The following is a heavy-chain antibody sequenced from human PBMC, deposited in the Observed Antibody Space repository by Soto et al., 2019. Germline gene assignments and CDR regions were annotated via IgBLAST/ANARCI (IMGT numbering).Heavy chain of an antibody. D-gene: IGHD4-4*01. CDR2: ISAYNGNT. CDR3: ASTVTTAKWFDP. J-gene: IGHJ5*02. CDR1: GYTFTSYG. Sequence: ASVKVSCKASGYTFTSYGISWVRQAPGQGLEWMGWISAYNGNTNYAQKLQGRVTMTTDTSTSTAYMELRSLRSDDTAVYYCASTVTTAKWFDPWGQGTLVTVSS. V-gene: IGHV1-18*01.